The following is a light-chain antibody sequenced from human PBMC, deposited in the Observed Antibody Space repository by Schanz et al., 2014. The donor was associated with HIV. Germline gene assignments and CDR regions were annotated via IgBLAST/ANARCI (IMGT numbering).Light chain of an antibody. CDR3: AAWDDSLNHSHVV. J-gene: IGLJ2*01. CDR2: EVN. V-gene: IGLV2-8*01. CDR1: SRDIGSYNF. Sequence: QSALTQPPSASGSPGQSVTISCTGTSRDIGSYNFVSWYQPPPAEPPKLIIYEVNKRPSGVPNRFSGSKSGNTASLTVSGLQAEDEADYYCAAWDDSLNHSHVVFGGGTKLTVL.